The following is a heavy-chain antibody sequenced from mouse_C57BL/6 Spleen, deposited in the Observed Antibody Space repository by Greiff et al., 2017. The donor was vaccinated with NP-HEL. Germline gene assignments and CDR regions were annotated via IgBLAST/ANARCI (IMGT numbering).Heavy chain of an antibody. CDR2: IDPSDSYT. V-gene: IGHV1-59*01. CDR3: ARRYDYGDY. CDR1: GYTFTSYW. Sequence: QVQLKQPGAELVRPGTSVKLSCKASGYTFTSYWMHWVKQRPGQGLEWIGVIDPSDSYTNYNQKFKGKATLTVDTSSSTAYMQLSSLTSEDSAVYYCARRYDYGDYWGQGTTLTVSS. D-gene: IGHD2-4*01. J-gene: IGHJ2*01.